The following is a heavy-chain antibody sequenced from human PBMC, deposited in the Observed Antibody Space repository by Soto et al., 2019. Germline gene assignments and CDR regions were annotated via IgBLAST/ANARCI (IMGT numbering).Heavy chain of an antibody. CDR2: IRRKANSYTT. CDR1: GLIFSDYH. CDR3: AMLGGWSGGSDDMDV. D-gene: IGHD6-19*01. J-gene: IGHJ6*02. V-gene: IGHV3-72*01. Sequence: EVQLVESGGGLVQPGGSLRLSCAASGLIFSDYHMDWVRQAPGKGLEWVGRIRRKANSYTTEYAASVKGRFTISRDDSTNSLYLQMNSLKTEDTAVYYCAMLGGWSGGSDDMDVWGQGNRVSVSS.